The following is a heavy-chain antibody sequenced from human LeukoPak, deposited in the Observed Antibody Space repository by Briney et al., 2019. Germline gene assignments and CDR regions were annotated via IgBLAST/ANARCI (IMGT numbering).Heavy chain of an antibody. Sequence: GGTLRLSCAASGFTFSSYAMSWVRQAPGKGLEWVSGISCSGGSTYYADSVKGRFTISRDNSKNTLYLQMNSLRAEDTAIYYCAKEAGYYGSGTNYYYGVDVWGQGTTVTVS. CDR2: ISCSGGST. J-gene: IGHJ6*02. CDR3: AKEAGYYGSGTNYYYGVDV. V-gene: IGHV3-23*01. D-gene: IGHD3-10*01. CDR1: GFTFSSYA.